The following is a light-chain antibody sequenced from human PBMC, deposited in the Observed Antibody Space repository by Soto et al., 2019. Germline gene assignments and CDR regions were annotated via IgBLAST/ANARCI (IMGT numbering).Light chain of an antibody. CDR2: GAS. Sequence: EIVLTQSPCTLSLSPGESATLSCRASQSVDSRFLAWYQQKPGQAPRLLMYGASTRATGIPDRFSGSGSGTDFTLSISSLEPEDFAVYYCQQYDSSRTFGQGTKVEMK. J-gene: IGKJ1*01. V-gene: IGKV3-20*01. CDR1: QSVDSRF. CDR3: QQYDSSRT.